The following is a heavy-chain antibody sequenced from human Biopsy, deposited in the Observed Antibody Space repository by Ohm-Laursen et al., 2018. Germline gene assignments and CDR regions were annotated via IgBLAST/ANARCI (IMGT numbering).Heavy chain of an antibody. Sequence: GTLSLTWTVSGGSLSSYYWSWIRQLAGKGLEWIGRIYSSGSTNYNPSLKSRVTLSMDTSKRQFSLKLSFVTAADTAVYYCARDSGILNYGNFKYYHYYGMDVWGQGTKVTVSS. D-gene: IGHD4-11*01. CDR2: IYSSGST. J-gene: IGHJ6*02. V-gene: IGHV4-4*07. CDR1: GGSLSSYY. CDR3: ARDSGILNYGNFKYYHYYGMDV.